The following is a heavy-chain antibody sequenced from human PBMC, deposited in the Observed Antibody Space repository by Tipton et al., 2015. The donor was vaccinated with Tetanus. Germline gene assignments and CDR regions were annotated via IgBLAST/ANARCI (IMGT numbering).Heavy chain of an antibody. CDR2: IYYSGST. CDR1: GGSISSSSYY. Sequence: TLSLTCTVSGGSISSSSYYWGWIRQPPGKGLEWIGSIYYSGSTYYNPSLKSRVTISVDTSKDQFSLKLSSVTAADTAVYYCATTPDYYYYGMDVWGQGTTVTVSS. CDR3: ATTPDYYYYGMDV. V-gene: IGHV4-39*07. J-gene: IGHJ6*02.